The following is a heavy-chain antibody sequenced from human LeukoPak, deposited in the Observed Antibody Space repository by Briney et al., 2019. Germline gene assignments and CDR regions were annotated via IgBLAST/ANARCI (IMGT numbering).Heavy chain of an antibody. CDR2: ISGSGGST. J-gene: IGHJ6*02. CDR1: GFTFSSYA. Sequence: GGSLRLSCAASGFTFSSYAMSWVRQAPGKGLEWVSAISGSGGSTYYADSMKGRFTISRDNSKNTLYLQMNSLRAEDTAVYYCAKDRVHGGNYYYYYYGMDVWGQGTTVTVSS. V-gene: IGHV3-23*01. D-gene: IGHD4-23*01. CDR3: AKDRVHGGNYYYYYYGMDV.